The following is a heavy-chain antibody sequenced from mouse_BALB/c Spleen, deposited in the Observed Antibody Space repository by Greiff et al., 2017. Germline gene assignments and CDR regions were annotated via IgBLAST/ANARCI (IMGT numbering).Heavy chain of an antibody. J-gene: IGHJ1*01. D-gene: IGHD2-14*01. Sequence: VQLQQSGPELVKPGASVKMSCKASGYTFTSYVMHWVKQKPGQGLEWIGYINPYNDGTKYNEKFKGKATLTSDKSSSTAYMELSSLTSEDSAVYDCARGGYDGGWYFDVWGAGTTVTVSS. CDR2: INPYNDGT. V-gene: IGHV1-14*01. CDR1: GYTFTSYV. CDR3: ARGGYDGGWYFDV.